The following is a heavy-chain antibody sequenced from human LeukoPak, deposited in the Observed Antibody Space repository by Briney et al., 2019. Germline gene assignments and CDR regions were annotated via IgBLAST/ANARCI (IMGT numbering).Heavy chain of an antibody. CDR1: GFIFSSYA. V-gene: IGHV3-23*01. Sequence: GGSLRLSCAASGFIFSSYAMSWVRQAPGKGLEWVSAISGSGGSTYYADSVKGRFTISRDNSKNTLYLQMNSLRAEDTAVYYCTIVATIDEVDYWGQGTLVTVSS. CDR2: ISGSGGST. D-gene: IGHD5-12*01. CDR3: TIVATIDEVDY. J-gene: IGHJ4*02.